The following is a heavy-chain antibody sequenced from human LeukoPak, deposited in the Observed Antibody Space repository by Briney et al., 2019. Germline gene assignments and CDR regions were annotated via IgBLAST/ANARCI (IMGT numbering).Heavy chain of an antibody. D-gene: IGHD5-12*01. J-gene: IGHJ5*02. CDR1: GGSISNYY. CDR3: SRGDSGYEYSPFHL. Sequence: SETLCLTCTVSGGSISNYYWNWVRQPPGRGLEWIGYIYKTGGTFYSPYLESRVLMSLDTTQNQFSLKLRTEPAADTAVDYCSRGDSGYEYSPFHLWGRGIRVTVSS. CDR2: IYKTGGT. V-gene: IGHV4-59*01.